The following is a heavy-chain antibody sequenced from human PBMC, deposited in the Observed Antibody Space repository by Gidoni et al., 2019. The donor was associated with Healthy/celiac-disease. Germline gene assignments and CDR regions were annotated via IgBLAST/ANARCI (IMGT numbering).Heavy chain of an antibody. Sequence: QVQLVASGGGVVQPGRSLSLSCAASGFPFSSYGMHWVRQAPGKGLEWVAVIWYDGSNKYYADSVKGRFTISRDNSKNTLYLQMNSLRAEDTAVYYCARDFLYGDYWGQGTLVTVSS. CDR1: GFPFSSYG. CDR2: IWYDGSNK. J-gene: IGHJ4*02. V-gene: IGHV3-33*01. D-gene: IGHD3-16*01. CDR3: ARDFLYGDY.